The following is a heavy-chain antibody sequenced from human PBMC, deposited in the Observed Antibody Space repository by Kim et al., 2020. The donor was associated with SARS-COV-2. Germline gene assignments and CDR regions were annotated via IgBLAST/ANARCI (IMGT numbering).Heavy chain of an antibody. CDR3: ARPRGYYDSSGYYYVRAFDI. CDR2: INSDGSST. CDR1: GFTFSSYW. V-gene: IGHV3-74*01. D-gene: IGHD3-22*01. Sequence: GGSLRLSCAASGFTFSSYWMHWVRQAPGKGLVWVSRINSDGSSTSYADSVKGRFTISRDNAKNTLYLQMNSLRAEDTAVYYCARPRGYYDSSGYYYVRAFDICGQGTIVTPSS. J-gene: IGHJ3*02.